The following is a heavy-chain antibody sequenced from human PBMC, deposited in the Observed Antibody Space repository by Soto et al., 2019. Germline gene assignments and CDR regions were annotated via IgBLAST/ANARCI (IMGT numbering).Heavy chain of an antibody. J-gene: IGHJ4*02. V-gene: IGHV3-48*01. D-gene: IGHD2-15*01. CDR2: ISSSSSTI. CDR1: GFTFSSYS. CDR3: ARDEYCSGGSCYLFDNWIDY. Sequence: EVQLVESGGGLVQPGGSLRLSCAASGFTFSSYSMNWVRQAPGKGLEWVSYISSSSSTIYYADSVKGRFTISRDNAKNSLYLQMNSLRAEDTALYYCARDEYCSGGSCYLFDNWIDYWGQGTLVTVSS.